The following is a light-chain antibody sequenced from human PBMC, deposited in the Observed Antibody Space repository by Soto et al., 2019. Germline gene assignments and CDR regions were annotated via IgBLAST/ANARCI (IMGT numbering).Light chain of an antibody. J-gene: IGKJ1*01. V-gene: IGKV3-20*01. CDR1: QSVSSNY. CDR2: GAS. CDR3: QQYDWGT. Sequence: ESVLTQSPGTLSLSPGERATLSCRASQSVSSNYLAWYQQKPGQAPRLLIYGASTRASGIPDRFSGSGSGTDFTLTISRLEPEDFAVYYCQQYDWGTFGQGTKVDIK.